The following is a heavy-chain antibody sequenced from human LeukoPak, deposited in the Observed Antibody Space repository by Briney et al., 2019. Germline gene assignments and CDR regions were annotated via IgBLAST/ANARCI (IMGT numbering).Heavy chain of an antibody. D-gene: IGHD1-26*01. V-gene: IGHV4-39*07. CDR1: GGSISSSSYY. Sequence: SETLSLTCTVSGGSISSSSYYWGWIRQPPGKGLEWIGSVYYSGSTYYNPSLKSRVTISVETSKNQFFLKLSSVTAADTAVYYCARVYGWELPNYCFYDFWHVWLKGTTVTVSS. J-gene: IGHJ6*03. CDR2: VYYSGST. CDR3: ARVYGWELPNYCFYDFWHV.